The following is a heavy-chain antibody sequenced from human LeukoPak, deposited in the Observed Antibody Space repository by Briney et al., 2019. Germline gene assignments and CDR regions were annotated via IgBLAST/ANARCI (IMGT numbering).Heavy chain of an antibody. CDR1: GFTFSSYA. CDR3: AKSRKYGVDAFDI. V-gene: IGHV3-23*01. J-gene: IGHJ3*02. Sequence: GGSLRLYCAASGFTFSSYAMNWVRQAPGKGLEWVSTISGSGGSTYYADSVKVRFAISRDNSKNTLYLKMNSLRAEDTAVYYCAKSRKYGVDAFDIWGQGTRVTVSP. D-gene: IGHD2-2*01. CDR2: ISGSGGST.